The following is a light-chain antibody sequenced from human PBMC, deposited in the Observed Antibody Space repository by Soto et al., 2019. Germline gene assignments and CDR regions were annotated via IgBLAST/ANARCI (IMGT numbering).Light chain of an antibody. CDR2: DAS. CDR3: QQYNSYSVT. J-gene: IGKJ1*01. CDR1: QSISSW. V-gene: IGKV1-5*01. Sequence: DIQMTQSPPTLSASVGDRVTITCRASQSISSWLAWFQQKPGKAPKLLIYDASNLQSGVPSRFSGSGSGTEFPLPISSLQPDDFANYYCQQYNSYSVTFGQGTKVEIK.